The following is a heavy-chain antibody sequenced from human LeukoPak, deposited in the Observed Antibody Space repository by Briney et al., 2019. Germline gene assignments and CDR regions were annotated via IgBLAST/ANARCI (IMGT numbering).Heavy chain of an antibody. CDR3: EGGLLEAQGWLQWLGTVYSMDV. D-gene: IGHD5-24*01. CDR1: GFNFSDYY. V-gene: IGHV3-11*01. CDR2: MSSRSGII. J-gene: IGHJ6*02. Sequence: GGSLRLSCVASGFNFSDYYMNWIRQSPGKGLEWISYMSSRSGIIYYADSVKGRFTISRDNARNSLYLQMNSLRVDDTAVYYCEGGLLEAQGWLQWLGTVYSMDVWGQGTPVTVSS.